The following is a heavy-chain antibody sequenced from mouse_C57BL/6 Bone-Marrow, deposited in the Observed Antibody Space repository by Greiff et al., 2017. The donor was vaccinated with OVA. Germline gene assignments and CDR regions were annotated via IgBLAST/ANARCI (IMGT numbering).Heavy chain of an antibody. CDR1: GYTFTDYY. V-gene: IGHV1-76*01. Sequence: QVHVKQSGAELVRPGASVKLSCKASGYTFTDYYINWVKQRPGQGLEWIARIYPGSGNTYYNEKFKGKATLTAEKSSSTAYMQLSSLTSEDSAVYFCARGYYDYDGYFDVWGTGTTVTVSS. J-gene: IGHJ1*03. CDR3: ARGYYDYDGYFDV. CDR2: IYPGSGNT. D-gene: IGHD2-4*01.